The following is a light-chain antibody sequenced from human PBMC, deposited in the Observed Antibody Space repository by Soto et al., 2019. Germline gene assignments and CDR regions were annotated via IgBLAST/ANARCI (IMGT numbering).Light chain of an antibody. V-gene: IGKV3-20*01. CDR2: GAS. CDR1: QSVSSY. CDR3: QQGGSSPRT. J-gene: IGKJ1*01. Sequence: EIVMTQSPATLSVSPGGRATLSCRASQSVSSYLAWHQQKPGQAPRLLIYGASSRATSIPDRCSGRGSGTDFTLTISRLEPEDFAVYYCQQGGSSPRTFGQGTKVDIK.